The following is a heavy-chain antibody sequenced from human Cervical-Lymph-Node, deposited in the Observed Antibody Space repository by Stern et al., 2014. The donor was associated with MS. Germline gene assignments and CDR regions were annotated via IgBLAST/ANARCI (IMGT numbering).Heavy chain of an antibody. D-gene: IGHD2-8*01. V-gene: IGHV3-30*03. CDR1: GFTFSSYG. Sequence: VLLVESGGAAVQPGRSLRPSRAASGFTFSSYGMHLVRPAPGKGLEWVTCISYDGNHKYYAASVKGRLTIYRDNSKNTLHLQMNSVTPDDTAIYYCARDYEDTSMLFDHWGQGTLVTVSS. J-gene: IGHJ4*02. CDR3: ARDYEDTSMLFDH. CDR2: ISYDGNHK.